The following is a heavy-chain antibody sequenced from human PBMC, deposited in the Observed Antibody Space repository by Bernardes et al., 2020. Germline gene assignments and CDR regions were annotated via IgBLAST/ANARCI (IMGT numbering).Heavy chain of an antibody. Sequence: ASLKVSCKASGYTFTGYYMHWVRQAPGQGLEWMGRINPNSGGTNYAQKFQGRVTMTRDTSISTAYMELSRLRSDDTAVYYCASRRITTSRGDYYYGMDVWGKGTTVTVSS. CDR1: GYTFTGYY. CDR2: INPNSGGT. D-gene: IGHD3-10*01. V-gene: IGHV1-2*06. CDR3: ASRRITTSRGDYYYGMDV. J-gene: IGHJ6*04.